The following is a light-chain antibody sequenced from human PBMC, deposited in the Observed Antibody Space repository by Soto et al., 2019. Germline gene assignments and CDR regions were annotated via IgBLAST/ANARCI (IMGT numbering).Light chain of an antibody. CDR3: SSYTSSTTWV. CDR1: SSDVGGYNY. V-gene: IGLV2-14*01. Sequence: QSVLTQPASVSGSPGQSITISCTGTSSDVGGYNYVSWYQQHPGKAPKLMIYEVSHRPSGVSSRFSGSKSGNTASLTISGLQAEDEADYYCSSYTSSTTWVFGGGTKVTVL. CDR2: EVS. J-gene: IGLJ3*02.